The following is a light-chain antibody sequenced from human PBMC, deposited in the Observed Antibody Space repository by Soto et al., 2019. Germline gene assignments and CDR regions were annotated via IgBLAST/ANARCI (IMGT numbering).Light chain of an antibody. CDR1: QSVSSNR. CDR3: LQCNTSPYT. Sequence: EIVLTQSPGTLSLSPGERVTLSCRASQSVSSNRISWYQLKPGQAPRLLIYGASNRAAGIPDRFSGSGSESDFTLTISRLVPEDFAVYYCLQCNTSPYTFGQGAKLEIK. J-gene: IGKJ2*01. CDR2: GAS. V-gene: IGKV3-20*01.